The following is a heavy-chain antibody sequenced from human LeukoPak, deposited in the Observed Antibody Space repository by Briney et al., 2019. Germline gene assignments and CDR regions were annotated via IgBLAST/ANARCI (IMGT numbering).Heavy chain of an antibody. CDR3: ARDTVVDTAMVNPYYYGMDV. CDR2: INTDGSST. CDR1: GFTFSNYW. Sequence: GGSLRLSCAASGFTFSNYWMHWVRQAPGKGLVWVSRINTDGSSTSYADSVKGRFTISRDNAKNTLYLQMNSLRAEDTAVYYCARDTVVDTAMVNPYYYGMDVWGQGTTVTVSS. V-gene: IGHV3-74*01. D-gene: IGHD5-18*01. J-gene: IGHJ6*02.